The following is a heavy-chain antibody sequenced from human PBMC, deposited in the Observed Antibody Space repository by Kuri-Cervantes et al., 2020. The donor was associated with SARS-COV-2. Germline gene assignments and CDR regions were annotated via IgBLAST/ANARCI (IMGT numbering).Heavy chain of an antibody. D-gene: IGHD3-16*02. J-gene: IGHJ4*02. V-gene: IGHV4-34*01. CDR1: GGSFSGYY. Sequence: SETLSLTCAVYGGSFSGYYWSWIRQPPGEGLEWIGEINHSGSTNYNPSLKSRVTISVDTSKNQFSLKLSSVTAADTAVYYRARSGPVYDYVWGSYRSNLDYWGQGTLVTVSS. CDR3: ARSGPVYDYVWGSYRSNLDY. CDR2: INHSGST.